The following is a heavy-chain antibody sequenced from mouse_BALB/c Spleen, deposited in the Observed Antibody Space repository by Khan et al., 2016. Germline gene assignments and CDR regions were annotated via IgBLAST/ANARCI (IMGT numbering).Heavy chain of an antibody. Sequence: ELVESGGGLVKPGGSLKLSCAASGFTFSDFYMYWVRQTPEKRLEWVATISDGGSYTYYPDSMKGRFTLSRDNAKKNLYLQMSGLKSEDTAMYYCARAGYDDYSHCWYFDVWGAGTTVTVSS. CDR1: GFTFSDFY. J-gene: IGHJ1*01. CDR3: ARAGYDDYSHCWYFDV. D-gene: IGHD2-4*01. V-gene: IGHV5-4*02. CDR2: ISDGGSYT.